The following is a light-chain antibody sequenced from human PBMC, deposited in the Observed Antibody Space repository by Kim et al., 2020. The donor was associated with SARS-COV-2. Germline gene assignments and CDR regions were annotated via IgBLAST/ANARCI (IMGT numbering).Light chain of an antibody. CDR1: GSNVGAYNY. Sequence: GQSVTVSCGGTGSNVGAYNYVSWYQQDPGKAPKLLIYDVTKRPSGVPDRFSGSKSANTASLTISGLQAEDEAEYYCSSYAGYYTLVFGGGTKVTVL. V-gene: IGLV2-11*03. CDR3: SSYAGYYTLV. J-gene: IGLJ2*01. CDR2: DVT.